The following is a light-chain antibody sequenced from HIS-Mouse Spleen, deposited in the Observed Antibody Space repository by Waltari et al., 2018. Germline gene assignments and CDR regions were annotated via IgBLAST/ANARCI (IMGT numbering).Light chain of an antibody. Sequence: DLQMTQSPSTLSASVGARVTIPCRASQSISSWLAWYQQKPGKDPKLLIYKASSLESGVPSRFSGSGSGTEFTLTISSLQPDDFATYYCQQYNSYPWTFGQGTKVEIK. CDR1: QSISSW. J-gene: IGKJ1*01. V-gene: IGKV1-5*03. CDR2: KAS. CDR3: QQYNSYPWT.